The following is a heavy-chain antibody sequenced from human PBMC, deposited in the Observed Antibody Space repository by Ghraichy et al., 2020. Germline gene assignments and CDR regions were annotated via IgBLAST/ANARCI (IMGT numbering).Heavy chain of an antibody. CDR2: INHSGST. Sequence: SETLSLTCAVYGGSFSGYYWSWIRQSPGKGLEWIGEINHSGSTNYNPSLKSRVTISVDTSKNQFSLKLSSVTAADTAVYYCARASATVTTRWYYYGMDVWGHGTTVTVPS. V-gene: IGHV4-34*01. D-gene: IGHD4-17*01. CDR3: ARASATVTTRWYYYGMDV. J-gene: IGHJ6*02. CDR1: GGSFSGYY.